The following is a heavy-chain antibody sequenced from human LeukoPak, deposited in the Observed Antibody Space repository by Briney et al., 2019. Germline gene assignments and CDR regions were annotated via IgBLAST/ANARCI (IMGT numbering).Heavy chain of an antibody. D-gene: IGHD6-6*01. V-gene: IGHV1-46*01. J-gene: IGHJ6*03. CDR2: INPSGGST. CDR3: ARDGRTARRLTYYYYMDV. Sequence: GASVTVSCKASGYTFTSYYMHWVRQAPGQGLERMGIINPSGGSTSYAQKFQGRVTMTRDMSTSTVYMELSSLRSEDTAVYYCARDGRTARRLTYYYYMDVWGKGTTVTVSS. CDR1: GYTFTSYY.